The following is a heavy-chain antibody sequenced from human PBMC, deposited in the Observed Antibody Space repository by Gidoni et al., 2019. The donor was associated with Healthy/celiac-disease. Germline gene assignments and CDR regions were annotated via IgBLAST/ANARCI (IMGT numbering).Heavy chain of an antibody. D-gene: IGHD5-12*01. CDR3: ATFRGDGYNYGEFDY. Sequence: QLQLQESGPGLVKPSETLSLTCTVSGGSISSSSYYWGWIRQPPGKGLEWIGSIYYSGSTYYNPSLKSRVTISVDTSKNQFSLKLSSVTAADTAVYYCATFRGDGYNYGEFDYWGQGTLVTVSS. CDR1: GGSISSSSYY. V-gene: IGHV4-39*01. J-gene: IGHJ4*02. CDR2: IYYSGST.